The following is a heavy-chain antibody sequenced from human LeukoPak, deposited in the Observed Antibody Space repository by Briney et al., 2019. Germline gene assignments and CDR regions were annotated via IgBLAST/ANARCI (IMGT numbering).Heavy chain of an antibody. CDR1: GFTFSTSA. Sequence: PGGSLRLSCAASGFTFSTSAMTWVRQAPGKGLEWVSGISGSGATDYADSVKGRFTISRDNSKNTLYLQRNSLRAEDTAVYYCAKDLNWGGRWGQGTLVTVSS. CDR2: ISGSGAT. D-gene: IGHD7-27*01. V-gene: IGHV3-23*01. J-gene: IGHJ4*02. CDR3: AKDLNWGGR.